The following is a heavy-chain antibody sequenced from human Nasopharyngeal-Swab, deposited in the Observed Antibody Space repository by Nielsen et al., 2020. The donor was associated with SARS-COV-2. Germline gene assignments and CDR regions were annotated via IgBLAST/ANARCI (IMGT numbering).Heavy chain of an antibody. J-gene: IGHJ4*02. V-gene: IGHV1-69*13. CDR2: IIPIFGTA. Sequence: SVTLSCQASGGTFSSYAISWVRQAPGQGLEWMGGIIPIFGTANYAQKFQGRVTITADESTSTAYMELSSLRSEDTAVYYCARDLGNDYSNYGEKIFDYWGQGTLVTVSS. CDR3: ARDLGNDYSNYGEKIFDY. CDR1: GGTFSSYA. D-gene: IGHD4-11*01.